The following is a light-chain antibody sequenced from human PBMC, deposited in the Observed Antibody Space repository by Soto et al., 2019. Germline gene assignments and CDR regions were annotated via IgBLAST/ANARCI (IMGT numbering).Light chain of an antibody. J-gene: IGKJ1*01. CDR2: KAS. CDR3: QQFNSWT. CDR1: QSISNW. Sequence: IQMPQSPSTLPASVGDRVTITCRASQSISNWLAWYQQKPGKAPKLLIYKASSLESGVPSRFSGSGSGTEFTLTISSLQPDDFATYYCQQFNSWTFGQGTKVDI. V-gene: IGKV1-5*03.